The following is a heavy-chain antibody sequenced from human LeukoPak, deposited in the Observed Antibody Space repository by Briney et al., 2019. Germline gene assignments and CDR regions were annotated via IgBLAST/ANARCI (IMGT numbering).Heavy chain of an antibody. Sequence: ASVKVSCKASGYTFTDYYMHWVRQAPGQGLEWMGWINPNSGGTNYTQNFQGRVTMTRDTSISTAYMALSRLRSDDTAVYYCAVFPGIVGATPLRNDAFDIWGQGTMVTVSS. D-gene: IGHD1-26*01. V-gene: IGHV1-2*02. CDR1: GYTFTDYY. J-gene: IGHJ3*02. CDR3: AVFPGIVGATPLRNDAFDI. CDR2: INPNSGGT.